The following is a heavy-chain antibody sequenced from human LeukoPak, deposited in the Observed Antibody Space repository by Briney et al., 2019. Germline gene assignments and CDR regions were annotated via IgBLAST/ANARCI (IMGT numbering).Heavy chain of an antibody. V-gene: IGHV3-23*01. CDR3: TKGDGGWYPIDS. CDR1: GFTFNNYG. Sequence: GASLRLSCAASGFTFNNYGMSWVRLAPGKGLEWVSTINDNGLNTHYADSVKGRFTISRDDSKNTLHLQMNSLRVDDTALYYCTKGDGGWYPIDSWGQGILVIVSS. D-gene: IGHD6-19*01. CDR2: INDNGLNT. J-gene: IGHJ4*02.